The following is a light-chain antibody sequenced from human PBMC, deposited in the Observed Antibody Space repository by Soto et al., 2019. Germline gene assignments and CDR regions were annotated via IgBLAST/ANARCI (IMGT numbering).Light chain of an antibody. CDR3: QQSYSTPIT. CDR1: QSVSSY. Sequence: EIVLTQSPATLSLSPGERATLSCRASQSVSSYLAWYQQKSGQAPRLLIYDASNRATGIPARFSGSGSGTDFTLTISSLQPEDFATYYCQQSYSTPITFGQGTRLEIK. J-gene: IGKJ5*01. V-gene: IGKV3-11*01. CDR2: DAS.